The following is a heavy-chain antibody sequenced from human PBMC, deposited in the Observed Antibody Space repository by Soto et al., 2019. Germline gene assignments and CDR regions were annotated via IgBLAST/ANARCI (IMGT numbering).Heavy chain of an antibody. V-gene: IGHV3-7*01. CDR2: IKWDASEK. J-gene: IGHJ6*02. Sequence: PGGSLRLSCAASGFTFGYYWMSWVRQAPGKGLEWLATIKWDASEKKYVDSVKGRFTISRDDAENSLYLQMNSLKAGDTAVYYCARGGIPPGYGLDVWGQGTTVTVSS. CDR1: GFTFGYYW. CDR3: ARGGIPPGYGLDV. D-gene: IGHD6-13*01.